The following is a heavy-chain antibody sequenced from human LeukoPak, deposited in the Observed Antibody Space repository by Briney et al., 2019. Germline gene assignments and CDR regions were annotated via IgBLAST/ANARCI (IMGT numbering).Heavy chain of an antibody. D-gene: IGHD6-6*01. CDR1: GFTFSSYS. CDR2: ISSSSSTI. V-gene: IGHV3-48*01. Sequence: PGGSLRLSCAASGFTFSSYSMNWVRQAPGKGLEWVSYISSSSSTIYYADSVKGRFTISRDNAKNSLYLQMNSLRAEDTAVYYCARGSNMYSSSSDFDYWGQGTLVTVSS. CDR3: ARGSNMYSSSSDFDY. J-gene: IGHJ4*02.